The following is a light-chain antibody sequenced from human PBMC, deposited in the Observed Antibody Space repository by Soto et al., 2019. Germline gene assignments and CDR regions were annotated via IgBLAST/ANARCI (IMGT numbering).Light chain of an antibody. Sequence: EIVLTQSPATLSLSPGERATLSCRASQSVSSYLAWYQHKPGQAPRLLIYDASNRATGIPARFSGSGYGTDFTLTISSLEPEDFAVYYCQQRSNWPHTFGPGTKLEIK. V-gene: IGKV3-11*01. CDR3: QQRSNWPHT. J-gene: IGKJ2*01. CDR2: DAS. CDR1: QSVSSY.